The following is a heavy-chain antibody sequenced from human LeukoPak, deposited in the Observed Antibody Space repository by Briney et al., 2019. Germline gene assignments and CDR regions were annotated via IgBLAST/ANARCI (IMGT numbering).Heavy chain of an antibody. J-gene: IGHJ5*02. CDR2: ISYDGSNK. D-gene: IGHD3-10*01. Sequence: EPGGSLRLSCAASGFTFSSYAMHWVRQAPGKGLEWVAVISYDGSNKYYADSVKGRFTISRDNSKNTLYLQMNSLRAEDTAVYYCARMTMVRGVIARSNWFDPWGQGTLVTVSS. V-gene: IGHV3-30-3*01. CDR3: ARMTMVRGVIARSNWFDP. CDR1: GFTFSSYA.